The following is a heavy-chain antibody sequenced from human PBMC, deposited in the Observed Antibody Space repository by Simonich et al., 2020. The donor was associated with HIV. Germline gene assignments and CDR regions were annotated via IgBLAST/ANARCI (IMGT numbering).Heavy chain of an antibody. CDR1: GFTFSSYS. Sequence: VQLVESGGGVVQPGRSLRLSCAASGFTFSSYSMNWVRQAPGKGREWVSYISSSSSSIYYADSVKGRFTISRDNAKNSLYLQMNSLRAEDTAVYYCARAGGSLDYWGQGTLVTVSS. D-gene: IGHD3-16*01. CDR3: ARAGGSLDY. V-gene: IGHV3-48*01. J-gene: IGHJ4*02. CDR2: ISSSSSSI.